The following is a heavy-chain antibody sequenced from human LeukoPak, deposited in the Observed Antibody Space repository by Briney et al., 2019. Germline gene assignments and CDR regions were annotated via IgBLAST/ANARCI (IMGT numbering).Heavy chain of an antibody. V-gene: IGHV3-21*01. CDR3: ARDRSMIVGAGDDY. CDR1: GFTFSSYS. CDR2: ISSSSSYI. Sequence: GRSLRLSCAASGFTFSSYSMNWVRQAPGKGLEWVSSISSSSSYIYYADSVKGRFTISRDNAKNSLYLQMNSLRAEDTAVYYCARDRSMIVGAGDDYWGQGTLVTVSS. D-gene: IGHD3-22*01. J-gene: IGHJ4*02.